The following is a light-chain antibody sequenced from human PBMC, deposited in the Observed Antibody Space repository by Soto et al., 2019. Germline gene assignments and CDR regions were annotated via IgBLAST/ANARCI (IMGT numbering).Light chain of an antibody. Sequence: QSVLTQPPSLSVAPGQRVTVSCTGSSSNIGAGYDVHWYQRLPGTAPKLLIYTNTNRPSGVPDRFSGSKSGPSASLAITGLQVDDEADYYCQSYDITLSGYVFGAGTRVTVL. CDR1: SSNIGAGYD. CDR3: QSYDITLSGYV. J-gene: IGLJ1*01. V-gene: IGLV1-40*01. CDR2: TNT.